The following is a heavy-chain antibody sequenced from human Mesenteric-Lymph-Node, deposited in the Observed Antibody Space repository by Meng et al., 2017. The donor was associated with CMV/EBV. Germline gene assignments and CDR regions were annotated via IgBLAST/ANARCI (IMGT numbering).Heavy chain of an antibody. Sequence: SLKISCAASGFAFGDYAMHWVRQAPGKGLEWVSGISWDSGTIGYADSVKGRFTISRDNPKDTLYLQMNSLRAEDTAVYYCAKSSISWSDFDYWGQGILVTVSS. CDR2: ISWDSGTI. CDR1: GFAFGDYA. J-gene: IGHJ4*02. CDR3: AKSSISWSDFDY. V-gene: IGHV3-9*01. D-gene: IGHD6-13*01.